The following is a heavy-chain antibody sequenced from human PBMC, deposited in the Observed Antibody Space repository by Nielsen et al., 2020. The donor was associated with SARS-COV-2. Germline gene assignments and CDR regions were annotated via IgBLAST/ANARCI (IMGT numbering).Heavy chain of an antibody. V-gene: IGHV4-39*01. CDR1: GGSISSSSYY. Sequence: TLSLTCTVSGGSISSSSYYWGWIRQPPGKGLEWIGNIYYSGSTNYNPSLKSRVTISMDRPKNQFSLKVTSVTATDTAVYYCARQMGGGTWFFDLWGRGALVTVSS. J-gene: IGHJ2*01. CDR3: ARQMGGGTWFFDL. CDR2: IYYSGST. D-gene: IGHD3-16*01.